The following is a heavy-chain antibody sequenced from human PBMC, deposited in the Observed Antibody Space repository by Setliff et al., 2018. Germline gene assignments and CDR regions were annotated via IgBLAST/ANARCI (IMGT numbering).Heavy chain of an antibody. J-gene: IGHJ4*02. CDR1: GYTFTSYA. D-gene: IGHD6-19*01. V-gene: IGHV1-3*01. Sequence: ASVKVSCKASGYTFTSYAMHWVRQAPGQRLEWMGWINAGNGNTKYSQKFQGRVTITRDTSASTAYMELSSLRSEDTAVYYCARDLFFRKIAVAGTFDYWGQGTLVTVS. CDR3: ARDLFFRKIAVAGTFDY. CDR2: INAGNGNT.